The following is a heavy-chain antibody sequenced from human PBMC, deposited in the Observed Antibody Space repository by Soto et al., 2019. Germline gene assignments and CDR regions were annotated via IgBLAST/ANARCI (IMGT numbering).Heavy chain of an antibody. J-gene: IGHJ3*02. Sequence: PSETLSLTCAVYGGSFSGYYWSWIRQSPGKGLEWIGEVNPTGSTKYNPSLKSRVTISVDTSKNQFSLNLNSVTAADTALYYCARSREQWLVDAFDIWGKGTMVTVS. CDR3: ARSREQWLVDAFDI. CDR2: VNPTGST. CDR1: GGSFSGYY. V-gene: IGHV4-34*01. D-gene: IGHD6-19*01.